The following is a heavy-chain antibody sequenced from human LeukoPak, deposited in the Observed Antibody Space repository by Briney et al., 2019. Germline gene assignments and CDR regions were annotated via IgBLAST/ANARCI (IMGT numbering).Heavy chain of an antibody. CDR3: AREVISRWVDY. J-gene: IGHJ4*02. Sequence: SETLSLTCIVSGGSLSSYYRSWIRQPAGKELEWIGRIYTSGSTNYNPSLKSRVTMSVDTSKNQFSLKVSSVTAADTAMYYCAREVISRWVDYWGQGTLVTVSS. CDR2: IYTSGST. D-gene: IGHD1-26*01. CDR1: GGSLSSYY. V-gene: IGHV4-4*07.